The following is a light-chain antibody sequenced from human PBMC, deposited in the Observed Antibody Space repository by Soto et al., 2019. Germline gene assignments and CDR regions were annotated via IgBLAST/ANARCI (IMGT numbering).Light chain of an antibody. CDR2: GAP. V-gene: IGKV3-20*01. J-gene: IGKJ2*01. CDR1: QSVSSSY. CDR3: QQYGSSPPYT. Sequence: EIVLTQSPGILSLSPGARATLSCRASQSVSSSYLAWYQQKPGQDPRLLIYGAPNRATGIPDRFSASGSKTNFTLTISRLEPEDFAVYYCQQYGSSPPYTFGQGTKLEIK.